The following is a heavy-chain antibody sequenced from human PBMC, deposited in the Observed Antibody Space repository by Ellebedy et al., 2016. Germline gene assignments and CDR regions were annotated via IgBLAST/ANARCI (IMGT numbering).Heavy chain of an antibody. CDR1: GGTFSSYA. CDR2: IIPIFGTA. Sequence: SVKVSXKASGGTFSSYAISWVRQAPGQGLEWMGGIIPIFGTANYAQKFQGRVTITADESTSTAYMELSSLRSEDTAVYYCARSEATYTNYYYGMDVWGQGTTVTVSS. CDR3: ARSEATYTNYYYGMDV. J-gene: IGHJ6*02. D-gene: IGHD5-18*01. V-gene: IGHV1-69*13.